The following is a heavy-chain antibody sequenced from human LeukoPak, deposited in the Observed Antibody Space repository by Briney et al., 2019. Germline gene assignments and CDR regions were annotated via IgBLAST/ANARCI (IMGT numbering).Heavy chain of an antibody. CDR2: ISGSGGGT. CDR1: GFTFSSYA. J-gene: IGHJ4*02. D-gene: IGHD3-22*01. V-gene: IGHV3-23*01. Sequence: PGGSLRLSCAASGFTFSSYAMSWVRQAPGKGLEWVSAISGSGGGTYYADSVKGRFTISRDNSKNTLYLQMNSLRAEDTAVYYCAKPHSYDSSGYYYRGADYSGQGTLVTVSS. CDR3: AKPHSYDSSGYYYRGADY.